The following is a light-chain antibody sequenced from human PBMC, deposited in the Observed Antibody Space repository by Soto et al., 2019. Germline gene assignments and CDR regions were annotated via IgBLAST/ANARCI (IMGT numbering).Light chain of an antibody. J-gene: IGLJ2*01. V-gene: IGLV6-57*04. CDR2: ENN. CDR3: QCYDSDFLV. CDR1: SGSIANNY. Sequence: NFMLTQPHSGSESPGNTLSIYCTRSSGSIANNYVQWYQQRPGSAPTTVIYENNRRLSGVPDRFSGSTDGSSNSASLTISGLQTADEADYSCQCYDSDFLVFGGGTKLTV.